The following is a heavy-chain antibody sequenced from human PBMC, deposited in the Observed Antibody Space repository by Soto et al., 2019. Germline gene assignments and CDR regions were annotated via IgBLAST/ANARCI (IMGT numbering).Heavy chain of an antibody. CDR2: IASDGTTK. V-gene: IGHV3-30-3*01. Sequence: QPGGSLRLSCAASGFNFGTYALHWVRQAPGKGLQWVAVIASDGTTKYNTDSVRGRITISRDNSNSTLFLQMNSLRPEDTGEYFCARRLAPSVSALGYWGQGALVTVSS. J-gene: IGHJ4*02. CDR3: ARRLAPSVSALGY. D-gene: IGHD1-26*01. CDR1: GFNFGTYA.